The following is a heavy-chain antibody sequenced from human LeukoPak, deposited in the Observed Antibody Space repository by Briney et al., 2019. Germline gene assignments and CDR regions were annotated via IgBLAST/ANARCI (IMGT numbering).Heavy chain of an antibody. CDR1: GFTISKSW. J-gene: IGHJ4*02. V-gene: IGHV3-7*01. D-gene: IGHD1-26*01. Sequence: GGSLRLSCAASGFTISKSWMSWARQAPGKGLECVANIKPDGTEKYYVDSVKGRFTISRDNAKNSLYLQMNSLRAEDTAVYYCASGNYFDYWGQGTLVTVSS. CDR2: IKPDGTEK. CDR3: ASGNYFDY.